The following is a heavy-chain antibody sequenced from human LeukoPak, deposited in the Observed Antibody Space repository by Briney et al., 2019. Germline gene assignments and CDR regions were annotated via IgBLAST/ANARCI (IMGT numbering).Heavy chain of an antibody. CDR2: ISYDGSNK. D-gene: IGHD6-19*01. V-gene: IGHV3-30-3*01. CDR3: ARDSLGGDSSGWTNLIDY. Sequence: SGGSLRLSCAASGFTFSSYAMHWVRQAPGKGLEWVAVISYDGSNKYYADSVKGRFTISRDNSKNTLYLQMNSLRAEDTAVCYCARDSLGGDSSGWTNLIDYWGQGTLVTVSS. CDR1: GFTFSSYA. J-gene: IGHJ4*02.